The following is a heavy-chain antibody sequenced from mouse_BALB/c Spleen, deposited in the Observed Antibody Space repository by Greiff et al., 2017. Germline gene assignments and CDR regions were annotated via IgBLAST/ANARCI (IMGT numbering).Heavy chain of an antibody. J-gene: IGHJ2*01. Sequence: EVQRVESGGGLVKPGGSLKLSCAASGFTFSSYTMSWVRQTPEKRLEWVATISSGGSYTYYPDSVKGRFTISRDNAKNTLYLQMSSLKSEDTAMYYCTRDDYDDSYFYYWGQGTTLTVSS. V-gene: IGHV5-6-4*01. D-gene: IGHD2-4*01. CDR3: TRDDYDDSYFYY. CDR1: GFTFSSYT. CDR2: ISSGGSYT.